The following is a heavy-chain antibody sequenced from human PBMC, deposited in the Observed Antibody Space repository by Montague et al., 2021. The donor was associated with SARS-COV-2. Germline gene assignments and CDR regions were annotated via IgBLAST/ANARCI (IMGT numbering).Heavy chain of an antibody. CDR1: GASISSREW. J-gene: IGHJ4*02. CDR3: ARVCPRAWRQLDC. V-gene: IGHV4-4*02. CDR2: ILRDGKT. Sequence: SETLSLTCDVSGASISSREWGSCGLQRPSKGLVWLWEILRDGKTNYNPXXQSRVTRSVDKSNNQLSLRLTSVTAADTAVYYGARVCPRAWRQLDCWGQGILVTVSS. D-gene: IGHD1-1*01.